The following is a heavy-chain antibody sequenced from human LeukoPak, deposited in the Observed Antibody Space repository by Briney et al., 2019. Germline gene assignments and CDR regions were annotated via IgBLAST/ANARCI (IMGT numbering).Heavy chain of an antibody. V-gene: IGHV4-4*07. CDR3: ARDYSTGDYYYYMDV. Sequence: SETLSLTCTVSGGSVSDYYWSWIRQPAGKGLEWIGRIYTSGSTNYNSSLKSRVTMSVDTSKNQFSLKLSSVTAADTAVYYCARDYSTGDYYYYMDVWGKGTTVTISS. D-gene: IGHD1-26*01. CDR1: GGSVSDYY. J-gene: IGHJ6*03. CDR2: IYTSGST.